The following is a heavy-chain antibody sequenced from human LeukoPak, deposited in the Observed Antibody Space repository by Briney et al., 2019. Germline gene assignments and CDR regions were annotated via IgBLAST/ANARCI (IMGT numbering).Heavy chain of an antibody. V-gene: IGHV1-2*02. CDR2: GDPSNDDT. CDR3: ARSLFVASTD. CDR1: GYTFTDHS. D-gene: IGHD2-21*01. Sequence: ASVKVSCKASGYTFTDHSIHWVRQAPGQGLEWMGYGDPSNDDTNYAPKIQDMISITGDTLISTAYMELSRLSSDDTAVYYCARSLFVASTDWGQGTLVIVSS. J-gene: IGHJ4*02.